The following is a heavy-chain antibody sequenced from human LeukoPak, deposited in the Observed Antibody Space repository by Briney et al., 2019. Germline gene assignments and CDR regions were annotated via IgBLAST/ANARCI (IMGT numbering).Heavy chain of an antibody. Sequence: GASVKVSCKASGYTFSDYAMHWVRQAPGQRFEWMGWIDAGNGDTRYSQKFQGRVTITRDTSASTAYIELRSLRSEDTAMYYCARGTTSDWPLDHWGQKTLVTIS. CDR1: GYTFSDYA. V-gene: IGHV1-3*01. CDR2: IDAGNGDT. J-gene: IGHJ4*02. D-gene: IGHD2-2*01. CDR3: ARGTTSDWPLDH.